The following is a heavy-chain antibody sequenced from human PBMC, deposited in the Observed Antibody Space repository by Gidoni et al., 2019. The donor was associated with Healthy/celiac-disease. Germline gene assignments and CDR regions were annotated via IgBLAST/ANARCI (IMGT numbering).Heavy chain of an antibody. CDR1: GFPFSDYY. D-gene: IGHD3-10*01. CDR2: ISSSSSYT. Sequence: QVQLVESGGGLVKPGGSLRLSCAASGFPFSDYYMSWIRQAPGKGLEWFSYISSSSSYTNYADSVKGRFTISRDNAKNSLYLQMNSLRAEDTAVYYCARVRKDMVRGVRDPNYNWFDPWGQGTLVTVSS. CDR3: ARVRKDMVRGVRDPNYNWFDP. J-gene: IGHJ5*02. V-gene: IGHV3-11*06.